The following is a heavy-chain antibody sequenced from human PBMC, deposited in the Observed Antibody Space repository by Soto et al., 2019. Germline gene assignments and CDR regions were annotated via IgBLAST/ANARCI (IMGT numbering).Heavy chain of an antibody. D-gene: IGHD6-6*01. CDR2: ISSSGVGT. J-gene: IGHJ6*03. CDR1: GFTLSSYA. Sequence: PGGSLSLSCAASGFTLSSYAMDWVRQAPGKGLEYVSGISSSGVGTYYANSVQGRFTISRDNSKNTVYLQMGSLRPEDIAVYYCARRARPDFYYMDVWGKGTTVTVSS. V-gene: IGHV3-64*01. CDR3: ARRARPDFYYMDV.